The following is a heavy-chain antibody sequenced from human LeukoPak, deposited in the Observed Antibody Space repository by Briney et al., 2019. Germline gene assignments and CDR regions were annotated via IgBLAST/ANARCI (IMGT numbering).Heavy chain of an antibody. CDR2: INHSGST. D-gene: IGHD6-6*01. V-gene: IGHV4-34*01. Sequence: SETLSLTCAVYGGSFSGYYWSWIRQPPGKGLEWIGEINHSGSTNYNPPLKSRVTISVDTSKNQFSLKLSSVTAADTAVYYCAIGIAARRTPTAPYYYYGMDVWGQGTTVTVSS. CDR3: AIGIAARRTPTAPYYYYGMDV. J-gene: IGHJ6*02. CDR1: GGSFSGYY.